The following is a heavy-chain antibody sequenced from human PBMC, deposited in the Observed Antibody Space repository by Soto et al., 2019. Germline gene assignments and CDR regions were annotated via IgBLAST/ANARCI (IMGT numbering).Heavy chain of an antibody. CDR2: IIPFANIP. CDR1: VGTFSSYS. CDR3: AREGQLTRFDH. Sequence: QVQLRQYGADVKKPRSSVTVSAKASVGTFSSYSITWVRQGHGQGLEWMGRIIPFANIPNYAQKFPGRITITADKATRTASMELTSLTSADTAVYFCAREGQLTRFDHWGQGTLVTVSS. J-gene: IGHJ4*02. D-gene: IGHD1-1*01. V-gene: IGHV1-69*08.